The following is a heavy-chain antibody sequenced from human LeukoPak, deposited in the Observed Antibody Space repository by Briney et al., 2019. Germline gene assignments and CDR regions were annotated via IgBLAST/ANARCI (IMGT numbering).Heavy chain of an antibody. V-gene: IGHV1-2*02. CDR3: ARTSSSTSCYRG. CDR1: GYTFTGYY. J-gene: IGHJ4*02. D-gene: IGHD2-2*01. CDR2: INPNSGGT. Sequence: ASVKVSCKASGYTFTGYYMHWVRQAPGQGLEWMGWINPNSGGTNYAQKFQGRVTMTRDTSISTAYMELSRLRSDDTAVYYCARTSSSTSCYRGWGQGTLVTVSS.